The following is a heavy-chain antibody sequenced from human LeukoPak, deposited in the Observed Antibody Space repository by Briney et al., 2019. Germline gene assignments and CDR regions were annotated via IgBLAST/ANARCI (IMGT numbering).Heavy chain of an antibody. D-gene: IGHD5-18*01. CDR1: GVSISSGDYY. CDR2: IYYSGST. CDR3: ARDLPRTAMVATGDY. Sequence: SETLSLTCTVSGVSISSGDYYWSWIRQPPGKGLEWIGYIYYSGSTYYNPSLKSRVTISVDTSKNQFSLKLSSVTAADTAVYYCARDLPRTAMVATGDYWGQGTLVTVSS. J-gene: IGHJ4*02. V-gene: IGHV4-30-4*01.